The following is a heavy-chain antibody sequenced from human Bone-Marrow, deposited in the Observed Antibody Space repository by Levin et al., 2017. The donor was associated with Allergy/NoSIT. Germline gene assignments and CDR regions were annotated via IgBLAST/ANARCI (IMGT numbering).Heavy chain of an antibody. J-gene: IGHJ4*02. CDR3: TRQERGRLRDDY. D-gene: IGHD3-10*01. CDR2: LSGSGGST. CDR1: GFAFSNYA. V-gene: IGHV3-23*01. Sequence: GGSLRLSCAASGFAFSNYAMSWVRQAPGKGREWVSALSGSGGSTFYAGSVLGRFTISRDNSNNTLYLEMNSLRVDDTAVYYCTRQERGRLRDDYWGQGTLVIVSS.